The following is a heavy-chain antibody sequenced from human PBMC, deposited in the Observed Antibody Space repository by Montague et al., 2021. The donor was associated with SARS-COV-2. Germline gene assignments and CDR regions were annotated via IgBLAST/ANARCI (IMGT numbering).Heavy chain of an antibody. CDR1: GGSISSSGYY. D-gene: IGHD3-22*01. Sequence: TLSLTCTVSGGSISSSGYYWSWIRQHPGKGLEWIGYIYYSGSTYYNPSLKSRVTISVDTSKNQFSLKLSSVTAADTAVYYCARVQGITMIVVVIGAFDIWGQGTMGTVSS. CDR3: ARVQGITMIVVVIGAFDI. J-gene: IGHJ3*02. V-gene: IGHV4-31*03. CDR2: IYYSGST.